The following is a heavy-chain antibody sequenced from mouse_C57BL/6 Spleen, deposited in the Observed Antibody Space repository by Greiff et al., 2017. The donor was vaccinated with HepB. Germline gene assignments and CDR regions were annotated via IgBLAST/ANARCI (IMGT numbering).Heavy chain of an antibody. D-gene: IGHD4-1*01. CDR2: INPNNGGT. J-gene: IGHJ3*01. V-gene: IGHV1-26*01. Sequence: VQLQQSGPELVKPGASVKISCKASGYTFTDYYMNWVKQSHGKSLEWIGDINPNNGGTSYNQKFKGKATLTVDKSSSTAYMELRSLTSEDSAVYYCARPNWGVAWFAYWGQGTLVTVSA. CDR3: ARPNWGVAWFAY. CDR1: GYTFTDYY.